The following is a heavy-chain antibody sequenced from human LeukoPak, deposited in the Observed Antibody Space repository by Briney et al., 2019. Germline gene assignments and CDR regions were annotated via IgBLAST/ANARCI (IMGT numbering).Heavy chain of an antibody. D-gene: IGHD4-23*01. CDR2: IYYSGST. CDR1: GGSISSYY. CDR3: ASRDYGGTHFDY. J-gene: IGHJ4*02. V-gene: IGHV4-59*01. Sequence: SETLSLTCTVSGGSISSYYWSWIRQPPGKGLEWIGYIYYSGSTNYNPSLKSRVTISVDTSKNQFSLKLSSVTAADTAVYYCASRDYGGTHFDYWGQGTLVTVSS.